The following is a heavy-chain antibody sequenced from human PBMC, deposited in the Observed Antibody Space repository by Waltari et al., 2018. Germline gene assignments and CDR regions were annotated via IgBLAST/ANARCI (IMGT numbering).Heavy chain of an antibody. Sequence: QVQLQESGPGLVKPSETLSLTCAVSGYSISSGYYWGWIRQPPGKGLEWIGSIYHSGSTYYNPARKSRVTISVDTSKNQFSRKLSSVTAADTAVYYCAGHSGNSIAAAGTLVEGYFDYWGQGTLVTVSS. CDR1: GYSISSGYY. CDR2: IYHSGST. CDR3: AGHSGNSIAAAGTLVEGYFDY. J-gene: IGHJ4*02. V-gene: IGHV4-38-2*01. D-gene: IGHD6-13*01.